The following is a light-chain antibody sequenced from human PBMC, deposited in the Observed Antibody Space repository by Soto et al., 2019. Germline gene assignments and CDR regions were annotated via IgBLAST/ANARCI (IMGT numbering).Light chain of an antibody. CDR2: DVS. J-gene: IGLJ2*01. CDR1: SSDVGGYNY. V-gene: IGLV2-14*01. CDR3: SSFASSNTVI. Sequence: QSALTQPASVSGSPGQSITISCTGTSSDVGGYNYFSWYQQHPGKAPKLVIYDVSNRPSGVSNRFSGSKSGNTAALTISGLRAEDDADYYCSSFASSNTVIFGGGTKLTVL.